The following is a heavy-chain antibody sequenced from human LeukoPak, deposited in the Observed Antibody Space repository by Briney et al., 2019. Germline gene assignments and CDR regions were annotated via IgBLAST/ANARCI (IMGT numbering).Heavy chain of an antibody. Sequence: GGSLRLSCAASGFTFSSYWMHWVRQAPGKGLVWVSLINIDGSNTRYADSVKGRFTISRDSAKNTLYLQMNSLRAEDTAVYFCARHCSGGNCLDFWGQGTLVTVSS. CDR2: INIDGSNT. CDR3: ARHCSGGNCLDF. D-gene: IGHD2-15*01. V-gene: IGHV3-74*01. CDR1: GFTFSSYW. J-gene: IGHJ4*02.